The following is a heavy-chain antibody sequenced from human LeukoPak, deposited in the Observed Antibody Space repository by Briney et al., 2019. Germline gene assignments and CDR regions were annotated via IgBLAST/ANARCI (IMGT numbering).Heavy chain of an antibody. Sequence: GGSLRLSCVASGFTFGDFYMTWMRQAPGKGLEWISHIDYSGSTIYYGDSVRGRFTISRDNAKNSVYLQMNSLSVDDTAVYYCAKPRARFYTPQDFDYWGQGSLVTVSS. CDR1: GFTFGDFY. V-gene: IGHV3-11*01. CDR3: AKPRARFYTPQDFDY. D-gene: IGHD2-15*01. J-gene: IGHJ4*02. CDR2: IDYSGSTI.